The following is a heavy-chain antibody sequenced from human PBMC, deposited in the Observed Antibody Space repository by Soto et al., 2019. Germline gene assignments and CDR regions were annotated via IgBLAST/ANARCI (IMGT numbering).Heavy chain of an antibody. CDR1: GYSFTSYW. CDR3: ARLYIRYGTRSWFDP. D-gene: IGHD3-3*02. CDR2: IDPSDSYT. Sequence: GESLKISCKGSGYSFTSYWISWVRQMPGKGLEWVGRIDPSDSYTNYSPSFQGHVTISADKSISTAYLQWSSLKASDTAMYYCARLYIRYGTRSWFDPWGQGTLVTVSS. J-gene: IGHJ5*02. V-gene: IGHV5-10-1*01.